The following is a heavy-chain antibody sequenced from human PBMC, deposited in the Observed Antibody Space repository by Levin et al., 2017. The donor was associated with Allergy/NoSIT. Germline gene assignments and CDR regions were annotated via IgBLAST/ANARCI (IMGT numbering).Heavy chain of an antibody. CDR1: GFTFSSYW. D-gene: IGHD2-15*01. V-gene: IGHV3-7*05. CDR2: IKQDGSEK. CDR3: ARDGYCSGGSCYLPDY. J-gene: IGHJ4*02. Sequence: SCAASGFTFSSYWMSWVRQAPGKGLEWVANIKQDGSEKYYVDSVKGRFTISRDNAKNSLYLQMNSLRAEDTALYYCARDGYCSGGSCYLPDYWGQGTLVTVSS.